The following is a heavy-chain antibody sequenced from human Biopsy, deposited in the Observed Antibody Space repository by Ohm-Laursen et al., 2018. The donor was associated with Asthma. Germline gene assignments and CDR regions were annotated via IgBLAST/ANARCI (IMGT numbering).Heavy chain of an antibody. V-gene: IGHV1-18*01. CDR1: GYTFNSTG. J-gene: IGHJ6*02. D-gene: IGHD3-10*01. CDR2: ISVYNGNT. CDR3: ARAVDYSHYYGIDV. Sequence: ATVKISCKTSGYTFNSTGITWVRQAPGQGLEWMGWISVYNGNTKVAQKLQDRVTMITDTSTSTAYMELRSLRSDNTAVYFCARAVDYSHYYGIDVWGQGTTVTVS.